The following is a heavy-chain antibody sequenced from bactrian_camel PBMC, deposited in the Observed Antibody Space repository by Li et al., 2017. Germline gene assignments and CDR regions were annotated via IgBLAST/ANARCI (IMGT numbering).Heavy chain of an antibody. CDR2: ISSGGGNR. V-gene: IGHV3S31*01. D-gene: IGHD1*01. CDR1: GFTFSSST. Sequence: VQLVESGGGLVQPGGSLRLSCGASGFTFSSSTMSWVRQAPGKGLEWVTAISSGGGNRYYADSVTGRFTISRDNAKNALYLQLNSLKTEDTAMYYCANPSDYWFRTGEINYWGQGTQVTVS. CDR3: ANPSDYWFRTGEINY. J-gene: IGHJ4*01.